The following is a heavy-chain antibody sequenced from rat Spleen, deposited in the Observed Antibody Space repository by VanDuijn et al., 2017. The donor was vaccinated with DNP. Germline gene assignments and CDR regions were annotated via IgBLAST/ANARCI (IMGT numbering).Heavy chain of an antibody. D-gene: IGHD4-1*01. CDR3: ACRGPGAYLYGGYFDY. Sequence: EVQLVESGGGLVQPGRALKRSCAASGFTFSDDNLAWIRQAPTKGLEWVAPISPSGGTTYYRDAVKGRFTVARDNAKSTLYLQMDSQRSEETATYYCACRGPGAYLYGGYFDYWGQGVMVAVSS. CDR1: GFTFSDDN. J-gene: IGHJ2*01. CDR2: ISPSGGTT. V-gene: IGHV5-25*01.